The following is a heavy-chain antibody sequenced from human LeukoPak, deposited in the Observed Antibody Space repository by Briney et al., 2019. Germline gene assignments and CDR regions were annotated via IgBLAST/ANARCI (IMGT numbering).Heavy chain of an antibody. V-gene: IGHV4-34*01. CDR1: GGSFSGYY. D-gene: IGHD3-10*01. CDR3: ARTMVRGVIITRFNWFDP. CDR2: IKHSGST. Sequence: SETLSLTCAVYGGSFSGYYWSWIRQPPGKGLEWIGEIKHSGSTNYNPSLKSRVTISVDTSKNQFSLKLSSVTAADTAVYYCARTMVRGVIITRFNWFDPWGQGTLVTVSS. J-gene: IGHJ5*02.